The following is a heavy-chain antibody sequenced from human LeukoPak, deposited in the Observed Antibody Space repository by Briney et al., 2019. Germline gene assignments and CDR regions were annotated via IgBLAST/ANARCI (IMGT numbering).Heavy chain of an antibody. CDR3: ARGGDGSNIYWYYDL. CDR2: MNSDGSSS. V-gene: IGHV3-74*01. D-gene: IGHD5-24*01. CDR1: GFTFSTHW. Sequence: GGSLRLSCAASGFTFSTHWMHWARQAPGKGLEWVSRMNSDGSSSSYADSVKGRFTISRDNAKSTLYLQMNSLRAEDTAVYYCARGGDGSNIYWYYDLWGRGTLVTVSS. J-gene: IGHJ2*01.